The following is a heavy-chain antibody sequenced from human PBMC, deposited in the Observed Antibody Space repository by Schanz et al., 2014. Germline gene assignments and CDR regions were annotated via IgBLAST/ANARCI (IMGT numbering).Heavy chain of an antibody. CDR2: INSVGSNT. D-gene: IGHD4-17*01. V-gene: IGHV3-74*02. J-gene: IGHJ3*02. CDR1: GFTFSSHW. CDR3: ARKMKLGVYGGKGHDSLDI. Sequence: DVPLLESGGGLVQPGGSLRLSCAASGFTFSSHWMHWVRQDPGKGRVWVARINSVGSNTDYADSVTGRFTISRDNAKNTLYLQMNTLRAEDTAVYYCARKMKLGVYGGKGHDSLDIWGQGTMVTVSS.